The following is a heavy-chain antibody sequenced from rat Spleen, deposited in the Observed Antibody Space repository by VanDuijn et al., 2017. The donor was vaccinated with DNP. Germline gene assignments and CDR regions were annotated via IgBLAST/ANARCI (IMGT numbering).Heavy chain of an antibody. CDR3: SRVLYNGYQRHYWSFDF. D-gene: IGHD1-6*01. CDR2: VQSDGNT. V-gene: IGHV2-27*01. J-gene: IGHJ1*01. CDR1: GFSLTNYH. Sequence: QVQLKESGPGMVQPSQTLSLTCTVSGFSLTNYHVDWVRQPPGKGLEWMGRVQSDGNTDYNSVLKSRLSISRDTSKSQVFLRMNSLQTEDTAIYFCSRVLYNGYQRHYWSFDFWGPGTMVTVSS.